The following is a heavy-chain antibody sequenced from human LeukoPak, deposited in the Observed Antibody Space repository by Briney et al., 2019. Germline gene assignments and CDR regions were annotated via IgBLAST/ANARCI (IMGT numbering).Heavy chain of an antibody. Sequence: GGSLRLSCAASGFPFSDHEMNWVRQAPGKGLEWVAYISSSGSDKYYPDSVKGRFTISRDNAKNSLYLQMNSLRDEDTALYYCARDGGFGFLAAFDIWGQGTMVTVSS. CDR1: GFPFSDHE. D-gene: IGHD3-10*01. CDR3: ARDGGFGFLAAFDI. CDR2: ISSSGSDK. V-gene: IGHV3-48*03. J-gene: IGHJ3*02.